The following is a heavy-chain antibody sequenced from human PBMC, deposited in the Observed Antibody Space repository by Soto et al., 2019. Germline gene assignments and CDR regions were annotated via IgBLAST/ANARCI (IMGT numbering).Heavy chain of an antibody. J-gene: IGHJ4*02. CDR1: GFTFSSYW. V-gene: IGHV3-74*01. CDR3: ARVSTKLSFFDY. D-gene: IGHD3-10*01. Sequence: GSLRLSCAASGFTFSSYWMHWVRQAPGKGLVWVSRINSDGSSTSYADSVKGRFTISRDNAKNTLYLQMNSLRAEDTAVYYCARVSTKLSFFDYWGQGTLVTVSS. CDR2: INSDGSST.